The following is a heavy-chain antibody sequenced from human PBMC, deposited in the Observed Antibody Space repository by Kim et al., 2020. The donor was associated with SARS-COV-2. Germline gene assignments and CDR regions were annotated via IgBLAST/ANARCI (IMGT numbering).Heavy chain of an antibody. CDR2: ITSSRSNK. V-gene: IGHV3-21*01. Sequence: GGSLRLSCAASGFTFSIYNMNWVRQAPGKGLEWVAYITSSRSNKYYADSVKGRFTISRDNSKNTLYLQMNSLRAEDTAVYYCARDSIRNDYDGHGVWIDSWGQGNLVTVSS. J-gene: IGHJ4*02. CDR3: ARDSIRNDYDGHGVWIDS. CDR1: GFTFSIYN. D-gene: IGHD3-22*01.